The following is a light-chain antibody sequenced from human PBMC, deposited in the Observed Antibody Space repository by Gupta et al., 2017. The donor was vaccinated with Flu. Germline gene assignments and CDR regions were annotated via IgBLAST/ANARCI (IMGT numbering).Light chain of an antibody. Sequence: QSVLTQPPSASGTPGQRVLISCSGTKSNIGNNYVHWYQQLPRTAPNLLIHNSDPRPSGVPDRFSASKSGTSASLAISGLQSEDEADYFCATWDDSLNGVVFGGGTKLTV. J-gene: IGLJ2*01. CDR1: KSNIGNNY. CDR2: NSD. CDR3: ATWDDSLNGVV. V-gene: IGLV1-44*01.